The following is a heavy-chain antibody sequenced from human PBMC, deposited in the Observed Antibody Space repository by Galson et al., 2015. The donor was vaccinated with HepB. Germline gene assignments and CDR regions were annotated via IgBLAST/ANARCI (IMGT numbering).Heavy chain of an antibody. J-gene: IGHJ5*02. CDR2: TYYRSKWYN. D-gene: IGHD6-19*01. CDR1: GDSVSSNSAA. Sequence: CAISGDSVSSNSAAWNWIRQSPSRGLEWLGRTYYRSKWYNDYAVSVKSRITINPDTSKNQFSLQLNSVTPEDTAVYYCAREVRRAVAGNWFDPWGQGTLVTVSS. V-gene: IGHV6-1*01. CDR3: AREVRRAVAGNWFDP.